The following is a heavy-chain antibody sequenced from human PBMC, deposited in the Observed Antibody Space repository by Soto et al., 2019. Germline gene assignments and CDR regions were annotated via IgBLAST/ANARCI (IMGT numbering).Heavy chain of an antibody. CDR3: ARDLGRKYGDYDWFDP. CDR1: GGSISSYY. D-gene: IGHD4-17*01. Sequence: SETLSLTCTVSGGSISSYYWIWIRQPPGKGLEWIGYIYYSGSTNYNPSLKSRVTISVDTSKNQFSLKLSSVTAADTAVYYCARDLGRKYGDYDWFDPWGQGTLVTVSS. J-gene: IGHJ5*02. V-gene: IGHV4-59*01. CDR2: IYYSGST.